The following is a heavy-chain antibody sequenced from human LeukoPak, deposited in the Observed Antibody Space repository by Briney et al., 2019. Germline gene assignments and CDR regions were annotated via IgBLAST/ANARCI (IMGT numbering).Heavy chain of an antibody. J-gene: IGHJ3*02. CDR3: ARRGYPRDAFDI. D-gene: IGHD5-18*01. V-gene: IGHV4-4*07. CDR2: IYTSGST. Sequence: SETLSLTCTVSGGSISSYYWSWIRQPAGKGLEWIGRIYTSGSTNYNPSLKSRVTMSVDTSKNQFSLKLSSVTAADTAAYYCARRGYPRDAFDIWGQGTMVTVSS. CDR1: GGSISSYY.